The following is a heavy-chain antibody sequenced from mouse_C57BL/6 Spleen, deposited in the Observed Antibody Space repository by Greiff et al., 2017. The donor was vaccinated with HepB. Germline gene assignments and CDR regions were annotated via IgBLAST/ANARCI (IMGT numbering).Heavy chain of an antibody. CDR3: ARFYYYGSKNYFDY. Sequence: EVQLQQSGPELVKPGASVKISCKASGYTFTDYYMNWVKQSHGKSLEWIGDINPNNGGTSYNQKFKGKATLTVDKSSSTAYMELRSLTSEDSAVYYCARFYYYGSKNYFDYWGQGTTLTVSS. CDR2: INPNNGGT. D-gene: IGHD1-1*01. V-gene: IGHV1-26*01. J-gene: IGHJ2*01. CDR1: GYTFTDYY.